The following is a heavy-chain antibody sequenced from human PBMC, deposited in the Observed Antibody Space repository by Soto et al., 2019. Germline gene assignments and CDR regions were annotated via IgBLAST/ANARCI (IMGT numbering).Heavy chain of an antibody. CDR1: GGSIISGDYY. CDR3: ARGAGVNYYYGMDV. Sequence: LSLTCTVSGGSIISGDYYWSWIRQPPGKGLEWIGYIYYSGSTYYNPSLKSRVTISVDTSKNQFSLKLSSVTAADTAVYYCARGAGVNYYYGMDVWGQGTTVTVSS. V-gene: IGHV4-30-4*01. CDR2: IYYSGST. D-gene: IGHD2-8*01. J-gene: IGHJ6*02.